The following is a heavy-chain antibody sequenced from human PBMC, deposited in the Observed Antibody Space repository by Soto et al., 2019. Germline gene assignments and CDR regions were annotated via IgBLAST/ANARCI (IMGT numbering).Heavy chain of an antibody. CDR3: ARDRYCSSTSCYYYGMDV. CDR1: GFTFISYG. Sequence: GGSLRLSCAASGFTFISYGMHWVRQAPGTGLEWVEVVSSDGSNKYYADSVKGRFTISRDNSKNTRYLQMHRLRAEDTAVAYCARDRYCSSTSCYYYGMDVWGQGTPVTVSS. D-gene: IGHD2-2*01. J-gene: IGHJ6*02. CDR2: VSSDGSNK. V-gene: IGHV3-33*01.